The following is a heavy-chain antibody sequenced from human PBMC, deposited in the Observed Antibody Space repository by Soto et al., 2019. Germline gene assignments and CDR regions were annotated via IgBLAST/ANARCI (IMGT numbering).Heavy chain of an antibody. CDR1: GDSVSSNNAA. V-gene: IGHV6-1*01. CDR2: TYYRSKWYN. CDR3: ARERYGSGSYDGMDV. J-gene: IGHJ6*02. Sequence: QVQLQQSGPGLVKPSQTLSLTCVISGDSVSSNNAAWNWIRQSPSRGLEWLGRTYYRSKWYNDYAVSVKSRIDIKPDTSKNQCSLQLNSVSPEDTAMYYCARERYGSGSYDGMDVWGQGTTVTVSS. D-gene: IGHD3-10*01.